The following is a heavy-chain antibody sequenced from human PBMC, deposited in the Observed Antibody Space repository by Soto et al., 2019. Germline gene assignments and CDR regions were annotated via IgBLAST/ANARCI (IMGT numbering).Heavy chain of an antibody. Sequence: QVQLVXXGXXXXXXXRSLRLSCAASGFTFSSYGMHWVRQAPGKGLEWVALISYDGSDKYYADSVKGRFTISRDNSKNTLYLQMNSLRVEDTAVYYCGAGQYFSDYWGQGTLVTVSS. D-gene: IGHD6-13*01. CDR2: ISYDGSDK. CDR1: GFTFSSYG. CDR3: GAGQYFSDY. V-gene: IGHV3-30*03. J-gene: IGHJ4*02.